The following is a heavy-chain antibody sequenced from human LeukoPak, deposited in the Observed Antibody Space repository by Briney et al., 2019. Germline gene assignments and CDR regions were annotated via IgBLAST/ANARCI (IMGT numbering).Heavy chain of an antibody. CDR1: GYSFTSYW. D-gene: IGHD6-13*01. V-gene: IGHV5-51*01. Sequence: GESLKISCKGSGYSFTSYWIGWVRQKPGKGLEWMGIIYPDDSDTRYSPSFQGQVTISADKSINTTYLQWSSLKASDTAIYYCARHVRQFSSSWFWSDPWGQGTLVIVSS. CDR3: ARHVRQFSSSWFWSDP. J-gene: IGHJ5*02. CDR2: IYPDDSDT.